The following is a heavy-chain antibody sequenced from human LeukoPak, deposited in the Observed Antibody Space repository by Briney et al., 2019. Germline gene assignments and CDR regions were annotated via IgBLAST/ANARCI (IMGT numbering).Heavy chain of an antibody. CDR2: ISGSGGST. CDR1: GFTFSDYY. V-gene: IGHV3-23*01. CDR3: AKDPHLGYFDY. D-gene: IGHD3-16*01. Sequence: PGGSLRLSCAASGFTFSDYYMSWIRQAPGKGLEWVSAISGSGGSTYYADSVKGRFTISRDNSKNTLYLQMNSLRAEDTAVYYCAKDPHLGYFDYWGQGTLVTVSS. J-gene: IGHJ4*02.